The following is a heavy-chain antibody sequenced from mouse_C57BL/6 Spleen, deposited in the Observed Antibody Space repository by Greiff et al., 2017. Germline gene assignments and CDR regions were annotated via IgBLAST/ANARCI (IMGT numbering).Heavy chain of an antibody. CDR3: TRSRYYYGSSPYYFDY. V-gene: IGHV1-5*01. CDR2: IYPGNSDT. D-gene: IGHD1-1*01. J-gene: IGHJ2*01. Sequence: VQLQQPGAELVKPGASVKLSCKASGYTFTSYWMHWVKQRPGQGLEWIGAIYPGNSDTSYNQKFKGKAKLTAVTSASTAYMELSSLTNEDSAVYYCTRSRYYYGSSPYYFDYWGQGTTLTVSS. CDR1: GYTFTSYW.